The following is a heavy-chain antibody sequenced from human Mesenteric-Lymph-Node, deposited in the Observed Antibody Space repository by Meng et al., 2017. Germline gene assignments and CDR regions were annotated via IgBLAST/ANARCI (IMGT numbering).Heavy chain of an antibody. CDR2: IYSGGGT. CDR3: ARDVAY. V-gene: IGHV3-53*02. Sequence: GQLVETGGGLIQPGGSLGLSCAASGFTVSSSSMSWGRQAPGKGLEWVSIIYSGGGTNYADSVKGRFTISRDSSKNTLSLQMNNMRAEDTAVYYCARDVAYWGQGTLVTVSS. J-gene: IGHJ4*02. CDR1: GFTVSSSS.